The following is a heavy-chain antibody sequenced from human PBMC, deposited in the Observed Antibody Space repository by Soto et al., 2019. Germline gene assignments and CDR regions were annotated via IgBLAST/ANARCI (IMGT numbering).Heavy chain of an antibody. CDR2: ISAYNGNT. J-gene: IGHJ6*02. D-gene: IGHD3-3*01. CDR3: ARSTKYYDFWSGYYLA. CDR1: GYTFTSYG. V-gene: IGHV1-18*01. Sequence: ASVKVSCKASGYTFTSYGISWVRQAPGQGLEWMGWISAYNGNTNYAQKLQGRVTMTTDTSTSTAYMELRSLRSDDTAVYYCARSTKYYDFWSGYYLAWGQGTTVTVSS.